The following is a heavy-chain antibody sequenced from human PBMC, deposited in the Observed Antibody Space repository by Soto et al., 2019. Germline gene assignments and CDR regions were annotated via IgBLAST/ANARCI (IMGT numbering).Heavy chain of an antibody. J-gene: IGHJ6*01. CDR3: AREGTISGYYYYGMDV. D-gene: IGHD3-10*01. V-gene: IGHV4-61*01. Sequence: PSETLCITCTFSGGSVSSGSYYWSWIRQPPGKGLEWIGYIYYSGSTNYNPSLKSRVTISVDTSKNQFSLKLSSVTAADTAVYYCAREGTISGYYYYGMDVWGQGTPVTVSS. CDR2: IYYSGST. CDR1: GGSVSSGSYY.